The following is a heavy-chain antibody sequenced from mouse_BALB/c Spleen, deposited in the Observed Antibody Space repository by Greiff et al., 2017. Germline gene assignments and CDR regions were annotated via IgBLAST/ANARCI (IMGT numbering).Heavy chain of an antibody. Sequence: EVQLQQSGAELVKPGASVKLSCTASGFNIKDTYMHWVKQRPEQGLEWIGRIDPANGNTKYDPKFQGKATITADTSSNTAYLQLSSLTSEDTAVYYCARTVYYYGLYYFDYWGQGTTLTVSS. V-gene: IGHV14-3*02. J-gene: IGHJ2*01. CDR2: IDPANGNT. D-gene: IGHD1-1*01. CDR3: ARTVYYYGLYYFDY. CDR1: GFNIKDTY.